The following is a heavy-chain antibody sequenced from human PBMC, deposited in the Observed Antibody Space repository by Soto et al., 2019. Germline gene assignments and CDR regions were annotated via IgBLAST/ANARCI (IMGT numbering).Heavy chain of an antibody. CDR3: ARDQRDGWELRSGVDY. D-gene: IGHD1-26*01. CDR1: GFTFSSYA. Sequence: QVQLVESGGGVVQPGRSLRLSCAASGFTFSSYAMHWVRQAPGKGLEWVAVISYDGSNKYYADSVKGRFTISRDNSKNTLYLQMNSLRAEDTAVYYCARDQRDGWELRSGVDYWGQGTLVTVSS. J-gene: IGHJ4*02. V-gene: IGHV3-30-3*01. CDR2: ISYDGSNK.